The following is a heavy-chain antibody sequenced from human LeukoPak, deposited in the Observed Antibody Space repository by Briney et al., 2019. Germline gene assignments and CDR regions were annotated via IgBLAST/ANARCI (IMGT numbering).Heavy chain of an antibody. CDR3: ARSIENWNYGAFDI. Sequence: SETLSLTCAVYGGSFSGYYWSWIRQPPGKGLEWIGEINHSGSTNYNPSLKSRVTISVDTSKNQFSLKLSSVTAADTAVYYCARSIENWNYGAFDIWGQGTMVTVSS. J-gene: IGHJ3*02. V-gene: IGHV4-34*01. CDR2: INHSGST. CDR1: GGSFSGYY. D-gene: IGHD1-7*01.